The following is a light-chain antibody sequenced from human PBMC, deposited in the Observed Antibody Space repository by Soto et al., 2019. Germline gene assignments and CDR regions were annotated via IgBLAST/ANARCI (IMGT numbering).Light chain of an antibody. V-gene: IGLV2-8*01. CDR2: EVS. CDR1: SSDVGGYNY. J-gene: IGLJ2*01. CDR3: SSYAGSNNWRVV. Sequence: QSALTQPPSASGSPGQSVTISCTGTSSDVGGYNYVSWYQQHPGKAPKLMIYEVSKRPSGVPDRFSGSKSGNTASLTVSGLQAEDEADYYCSSYAGSNNWRVVFGGGTKSPS.